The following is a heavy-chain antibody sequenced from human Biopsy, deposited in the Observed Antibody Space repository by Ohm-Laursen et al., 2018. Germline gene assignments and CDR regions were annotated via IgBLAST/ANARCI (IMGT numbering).Heavy chain of an antibody. CDR2: ISRSVSHI. V-gene: IGHV3-21*06. CDR3: ARGRTHLLPDHDWFDP. D-gene: IGHD1-14*01. CDR1: GLTFTTAL. Sequence: SLRLSCAASGLTFTTALMSWIRQAPGKGLEWVSSISRSVSHILYAETLKGRFTSSRDNAKNSVYLQMNSLRVEDTGVYYCARGRTHLLPDHDWFDPWGQGTLVTVSS. J-gene: IGHJ5*02.